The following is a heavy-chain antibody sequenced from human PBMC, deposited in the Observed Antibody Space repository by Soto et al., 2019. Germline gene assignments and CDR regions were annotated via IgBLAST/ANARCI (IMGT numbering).Heavy chain of an antibody. CDR2: IYRGGST. CDR3: ASIAARQNPNDSFDY. Sequence: EVQVVESGGGLVQPGGSLRLSCAVFGFTVSSQYMSWVRQAPGKGLEWVSVIYRGGSTYYADSVNGRFTISRDISKNTLYLQMNSLRAEDTAVYDCASIAARQNPNDSFDYWGQGTLVTVSS. D-gene: IGHD6-6*01. V-gene: IGHV3-66*01. CDR1: GFTVSSQY. J-gene: IGHJ4*02.